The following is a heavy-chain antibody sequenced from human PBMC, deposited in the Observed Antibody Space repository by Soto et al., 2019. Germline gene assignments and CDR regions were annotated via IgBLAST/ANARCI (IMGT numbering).Heavy chain of an antibody. CDR2: ISYDGSNK. CDR3: ARERGYYDFWSGYYPTPWYYYGMDV. CDR1: GFTFSSYA. D-gene: IGHD3-3*01. J-gene: IGHJ6*02. Sequence: GGSLRLSCAASGFTFSSYAMHWVRQAPGKGLEWVAVISYDGSNKYYADSVKGRFTISRDNSKNTLYLQMNSLRAEDTAVYYCARERGYYDFWSGYYPTPWYYYGMDVWGQGTTVTVSS. V-gene: IGHV3-30-3*01.